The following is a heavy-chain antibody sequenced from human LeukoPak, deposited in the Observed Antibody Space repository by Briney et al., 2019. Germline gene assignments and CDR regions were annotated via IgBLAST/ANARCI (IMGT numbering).Heavy chain of an antibody. D-gene: IGHD6-13*01. CDR3: ARVSSSWSVAFDY. V-gene: IGHV4-59*01. CDR1: GGSISSYY. J-gene: IGHJ4*02. CDR2: IYYSGST. Sequence: SETLSLTCTVSGGSISSYYWSWIRQPPGKGLEWIGYIYYSGSTNYNPSLKSRVTISVDTSKNQFSLKLSSVTAADTAVYYCARVSSSWSVAFDYWGQGTLVTVSS.